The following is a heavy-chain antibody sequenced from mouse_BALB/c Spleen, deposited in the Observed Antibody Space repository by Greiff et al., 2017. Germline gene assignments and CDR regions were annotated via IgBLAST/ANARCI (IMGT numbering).Heavy chain of an antibody. Sequence: EVQLVQSGGGLVQPGGSLKLSCAASGFTFSSYTMSWVRQTPEKRLEWVAYISNGGGSTYYPDTVKGRFTISRDNAKNTLYLQMSSLKSEDTAMYYCARRDGYYYAMDYWGQGTSVTVSS. V-gene: IGHV5-12-2*01. CDR1: GFTFSSYT. J-gene: IGHJ4*01. D-gene: IGHD2-3*01. CDR3: ARRDGYYYAMDY. CDR2: ISNGGGST.